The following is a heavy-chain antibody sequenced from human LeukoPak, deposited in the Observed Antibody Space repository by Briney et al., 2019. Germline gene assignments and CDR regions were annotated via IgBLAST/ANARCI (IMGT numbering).Heavy chain of an antibody. CDR2: MKPNSGNT. Sequence: ASVKVSCKASGYTFTSYDINWVRQATGQGLEWMGWMKPNSGNTGYAQKFQGRVTMTRNTSISTAYMELSSLRSEDTAVYYCVEGGIAPLNWFDPWGQGTLVTVSS. D-gene: IGHD6-13*01. CDR1: GYTFTSYD. V-gene: IGHV1-8*01. J-gene: IGHJ5*02. CDR3: VEGGIAPLNWFDP.